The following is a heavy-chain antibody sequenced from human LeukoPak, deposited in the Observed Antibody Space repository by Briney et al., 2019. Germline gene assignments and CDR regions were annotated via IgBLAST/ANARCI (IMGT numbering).Heavy chain of an antibody. V-gene: IGHV3-23*01. D-gene: IGHD3-22*01. Sequence: GGSLRLSCAASGFTFSSYAMSWVRQAPGKGLEWVSAISESGDRKYYADSVKGRFTISRDNFKNTLYLQLNSLRAEDTAVYYCAKDRPYSYDSSGYYPFDYWGQGTLVTVSS. CDR1: GFTFSSYA. J-gene: IGHJ4*02. CDR3: AKDRPYSYDSSGYYPFDY. CDR2: ISESGDRK.